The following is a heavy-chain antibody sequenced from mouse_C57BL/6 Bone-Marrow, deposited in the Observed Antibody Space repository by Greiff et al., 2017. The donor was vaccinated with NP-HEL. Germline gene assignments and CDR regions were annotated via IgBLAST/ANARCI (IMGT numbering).Heavy chain of an antibody. V-gene: IGHV1-52*01. J-gene: IGHJ2*01. CDR1: GYTFTSYW. D-gene: IGHD1-1*01. CDR2: IDPSDSET. CDR3: ARGYITTE. Sequence: QVHVKQPGAELVRPGSSVKLSCKASGYTFTSYWMHWVKQRPIQGLEWIGNIDPSDSETHYNQKFKDKATLTVDKSSSTAYMQLSSLTSEDSAVYYCARGYITTEWGQGTTLTVSS.